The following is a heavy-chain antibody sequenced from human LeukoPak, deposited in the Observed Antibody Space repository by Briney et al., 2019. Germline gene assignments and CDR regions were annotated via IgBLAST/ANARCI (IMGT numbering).Heavy chain of an antibody. Sequence: ASVKVSCKAAGYTFTSYGISGVRQAAGQGLEGRGWISAYNGNTNYAQKLQGRVTMTTETSTSTAYMELRSLRADDTAVYYCARGQGYCSSTSCPEYVGATLDAFDIWGQGTMVTVSS. J-gene: IGHJ3*02. V-gene: IGHV1-18*01. CDR3: ARGQGYCSSTSCPEYVGATLDAFDI. CDR1: GYTFTSYG. CDR2: ISAYNGNT. D-gene: IGHD2-2*01.